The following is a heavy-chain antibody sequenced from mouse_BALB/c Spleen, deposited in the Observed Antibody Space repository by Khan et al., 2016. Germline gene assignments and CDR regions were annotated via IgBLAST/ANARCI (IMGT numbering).Heavy chain of an antibody. CDR1: GYSITSDYA. J-gene: IGHJ4*01. CDR2: INYSGST. V-gene: IGHV3-2*02. Sequence: EVQLQESGPGLVKPSQSLSLTCTVTGYSITSDYAWNRIRHFPGNKLEWMGYINYSGSTSYNPSLKSRISITRDTSKNQFFLQLNSVTPEDTATYYCARLSALYAMDYWGQGTSVTVSS. CDR3: ARLSALYAMDY.